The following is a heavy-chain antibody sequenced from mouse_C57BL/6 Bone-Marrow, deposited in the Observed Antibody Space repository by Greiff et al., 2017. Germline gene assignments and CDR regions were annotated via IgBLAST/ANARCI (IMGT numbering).Heavy chain of an antibody. V-gene: IGHV14-4*01. D-gene: IGHD2-1*01. CDR1: GFNIKDDY. CDR2: IDPENGDT. Sequence: VHVKQSGAELVRPGASVKLSCTASGFNIKDDYMHWVKQRPEQGLEWIGWIDPENGDTEYASKFQGKATITADTSSNTAYLQLSSLTSEDTAVYYCTSGGNFYWGQGTTLTVSS. J-gene: IGHJ2*01. CDR3: TSGGNFY.